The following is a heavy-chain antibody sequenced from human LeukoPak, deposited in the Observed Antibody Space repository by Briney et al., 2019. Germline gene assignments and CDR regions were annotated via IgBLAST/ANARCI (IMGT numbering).Heavy chain of an antibody. CDR3: ARWEGGSLDY. D-gene: IGHD1-26*01. J-gene: IGHJ4*02. CDR2: IYYSGST. Sequence: SETLSLTCTVSGGSISGYYWSWIRQPPGKGLEWIGYIYYSGSTNYNPSLKSRVTISVDTSKNQFSLNLSSVTAADTAVYHCARWEGGSLDYWGQGTLITVSS. CDR1: GGSISGYY. V-gene: IGHV4-59*01.